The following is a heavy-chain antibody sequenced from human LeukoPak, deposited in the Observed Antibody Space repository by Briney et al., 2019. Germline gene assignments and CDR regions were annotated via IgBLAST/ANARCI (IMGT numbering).Heavy chain of an antibody. Sequence: PSETLSLTCTVSGGSASSGSYYWSWIRQPPGKGLEWIGYIYYSGSTNYNPSLKSRVTISVDTSKNQFSLKPSSVTAADTAVYYCARYSSSSGGMDVWGKGTTVTVSS. CDR3: ARYSSSSGGMDV. CDR1: GGSASSGSYY. CDR2: IYYSGST. J-gene: IGHJ6*04. D-gene: IGHD6-13*01. V-gene: IGHV4-61*01.